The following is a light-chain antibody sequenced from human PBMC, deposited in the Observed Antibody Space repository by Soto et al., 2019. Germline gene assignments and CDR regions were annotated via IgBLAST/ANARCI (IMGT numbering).Light chain of an antibody. CDR1: QSISPW. CDR3: LQHNSYPPA. CDR2: KAF. V-gene: IGKV1-5*03. Sequence: DIQMTPSPSTLSASVVDRVAITCRASQSISPWLAWYQQKPGKAPKLLIYKAFSLQSGVPSRFSGSGSGTEFTLTISSLQPEDFATYYCLQHNSYPPAFGQGTKVDIK. J-gene: IGKJ1*01.